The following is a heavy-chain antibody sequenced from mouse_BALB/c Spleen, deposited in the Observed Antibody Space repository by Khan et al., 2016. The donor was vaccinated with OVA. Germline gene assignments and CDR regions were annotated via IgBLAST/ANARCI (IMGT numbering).Heavy chain of an antibody. CDR3: ARWATWFFDV. V-gene: IGHV1-63*02. J-gene: IGHJ1*01. CDR1: GYTFTNYW. CDR2: IYPGGYFT. Sequence: VQLQQSGGEVVRPGTSVKISCKASGYTFTNYWLGWVRQRPEHGLEWIGDIYPGGYFTNYNEQFKGKATLTVDTSSTTANMQLSSLTSEDSAVYFCARWATWFFDVWGAGTTVTGSS. D-gene: IGHD3-1*01.